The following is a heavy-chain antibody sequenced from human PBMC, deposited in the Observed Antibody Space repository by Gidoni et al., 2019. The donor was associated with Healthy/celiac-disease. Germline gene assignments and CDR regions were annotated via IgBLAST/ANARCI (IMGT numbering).Heavy chain of an antibody. J-gene: IGHJ6*03. CDR2: IIPIFGTA. Sequence: QVQLVQSGAEVKKPGSAVKVSGKASGGTFSSYAISWVRQAPGQGLEWMGGIIPIFGTANYAQKLQGRVTITADESTSTAYMELSSLRSEDTAVYYCARGYSGYDSAYYYYMDVWGKGTTVTVSS. CDR1: GGTFSSYA. V-gene: IGHV1-69*01. CDR3: ARGYSGYDSAYYYYMDV. D-gene: IGHD5-12*01.